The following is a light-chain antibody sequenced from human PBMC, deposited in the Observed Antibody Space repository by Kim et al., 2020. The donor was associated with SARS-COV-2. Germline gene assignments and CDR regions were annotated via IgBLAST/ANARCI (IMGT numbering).Light chain of an antibody. CDR2: GAS. J-gene: IGKJ1*01. CDR3: QQYSDWPRT. CDR1: QGVSNK. V-gene: IGKV3-15*01. Sequence: VSRGERATLSCRASQGVSNKLSWYLQRPGQAPRLLIYGASARSTGIPARFSGSGSGTDFTLTISSLQSEDFAVYYCQQYSDWPRTFGQGTKVDIK.